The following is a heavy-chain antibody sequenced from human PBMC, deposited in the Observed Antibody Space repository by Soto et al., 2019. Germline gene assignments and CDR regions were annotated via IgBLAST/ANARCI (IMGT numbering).Heavy chain of an antibody. CDR2: ISSSSSYI. J-gene: IGHJ4*02. D-gene: IGHD3-9*01. CDR3: ARDGANYDILTGPD. V-gene: IGHV3-21*01. CDR1: GFTFSSYS. Sequence: GGSLRLSCAASGFTFSSYSMNWVRQAPGKGLEWVSSISSSSSYIYYADSVKGRFTISGDNAKNSLYLQMNSLRAEDTAVYYCARDGANYDILTGPDWGQGTLVTVSS.